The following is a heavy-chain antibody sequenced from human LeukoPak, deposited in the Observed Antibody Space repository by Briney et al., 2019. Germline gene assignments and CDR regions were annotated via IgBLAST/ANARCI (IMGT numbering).Heavy chain of an antibody. CDR3: ARGQDIVATEFDY. D-gene: IGHD5-12*01. CDR1: GYTFTSYD. Sequence: ASVKVSCKASGYTFTSYDINWVRQATGQGLEWMRWMNPNSGNTGYAQKFQGRVTITRNTSISTAYMELSSLRSEDTAVYYCARGQDIVATEFDYWGQGTLVTVSS. CDR2: MNPNSGNT. V-gene: IGHV1-8*03. J-gene: IGHJ4*02.